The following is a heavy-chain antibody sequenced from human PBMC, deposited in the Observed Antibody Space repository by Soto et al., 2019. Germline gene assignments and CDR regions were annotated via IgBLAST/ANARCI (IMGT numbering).Heavy chain of an antibody. J-gene: IGHJ4*02. CDR2: IWYDGSNK. V-gene: IGHV3-33*01. CDR3: AREGVGATSFDY. Sequence: QAQLVESGGGVVQPGRSLRLSCAASGFTFSSYGMHWVRQAPGKGLEWVAVIWYDGSNKYYADSVKGRFTISRDNSKNTLYLQMNSLRAEDTAVYYCAREGVGATSFDYWGQGTLVTVSS. CDR1: GFTFSSYG. D-gene: IGHD1-26*01.